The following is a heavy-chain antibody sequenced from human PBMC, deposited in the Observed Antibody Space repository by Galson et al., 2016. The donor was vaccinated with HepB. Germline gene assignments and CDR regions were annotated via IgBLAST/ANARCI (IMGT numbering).Heavy chain of an antibody. V-gene: IGHV3-23*01. D-gene: IGHD5-18*01. CDR1: GFTFSSYV. J-gene: IGHJ4*02. CDR2: IVGSGGPT. CDR3: ASQQLWPSFDY. Sequence: SLRLSCAASGFTFSSYVMSWVRHAPGQGLEWVSGIVGSGGPTSYAESVQGRFIVSRDNSKNILHLQMDSLRVEDTAIYYCASQQLWPSFDYWGQGILVTVSS.